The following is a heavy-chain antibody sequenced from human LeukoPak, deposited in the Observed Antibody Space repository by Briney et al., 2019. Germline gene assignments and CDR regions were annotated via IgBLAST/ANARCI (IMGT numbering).Heavy chain of an antibody. Sequence: PGGSLRLSCAASGFTFSSYAMHWVRQAPGKGLEWVAVISYDGSNKYYADSVKGRFTISRDNSKNTLYLQMNSLRAEDTALYYCAKPVWQLIDFDYWGQGTLVTVSS. J-gene: IGHJ4*02. V-gene: IGHV3-30-3*02. CDR2: ISYDGSNK. CDR3: AKPVWQLIDFDY. CDR1: GFTFSSYA. D-gene: IGHD1-1*01.